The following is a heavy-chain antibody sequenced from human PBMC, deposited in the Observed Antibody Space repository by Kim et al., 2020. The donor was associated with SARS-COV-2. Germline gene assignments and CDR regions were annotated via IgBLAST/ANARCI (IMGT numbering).Heavy chain of an antibody. Sequence: GGSLRLSCAASGFTFSSYAIHWVRQAPGKGLEWVAVISYDGSNKYYADSVKGRFTISRDNSKNTLFLQMNSLRAEDTAVYYCARDKGGYDYGSGGMDVWGQGTTVTVSS. J-gene: IGHJ6*02. CDR3: ARDKGGYDYGSGGMDV. D-gene: IGHD5-12*01. CDR2: ISYDGSNK. CDR1: GFTFSSYA. V-gene: IGHV3-30-3*01.